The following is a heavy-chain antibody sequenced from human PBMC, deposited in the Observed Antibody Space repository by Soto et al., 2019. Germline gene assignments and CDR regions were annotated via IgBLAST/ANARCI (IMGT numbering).Heavy chain of an antibody. CDR2: ISYDGSNK. J-gene: IGHJ4*02. CDR3: AKAREVTLVRVPSSY. V-gene: IGHV3-30*18. CDR1: GFTFSSYG. Sequence: LRLSCAASGFTFSSYGMPWVRQAPGKGLEWVAVISYDGSNKYYADSVKGRFTISRDNSKNTLYLQMNSLRAEDTAVYYCAKAREVTLVRVPSSYWGQGTLVTVS. D-gene: IGHD3-10*01.